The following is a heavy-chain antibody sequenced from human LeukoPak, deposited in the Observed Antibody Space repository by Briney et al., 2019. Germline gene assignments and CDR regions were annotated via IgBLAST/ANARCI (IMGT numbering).Heavy chain of an antibody. CDR2: INPNSGGT. CDR3: ASGVRFLEWTQPVGYYYYGMDV. J-gene: IGHJ6*02. CDR1: GYTFTGYY. Sequence: ASVKVSCKASGYTFTGYYMHWVRQAPGQGLEWMGWINPNSGGTNYAQKFQGRVTMTRDTSISTAYMELSRLRSDDTAVYYCASGVRFLEWTQPVGYYYYGMDVWGQGTTVTVSS. V-gene: IGHV1-2*02. D-gene: IGHD3-3*01.